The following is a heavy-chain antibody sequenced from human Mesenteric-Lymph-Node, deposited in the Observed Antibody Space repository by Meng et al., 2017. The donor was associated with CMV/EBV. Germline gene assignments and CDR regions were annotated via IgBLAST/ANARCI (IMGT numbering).Heavy chain of an antibody. Sequence: GGSLRLSCAASGFTFSSYEMNWVRQAPGKGLEWVSSISSRSRHIYYGDSVKGRFTISRDNAKNSLYLHMDSLAAEDTATYYCARVDYSTNWDTFDYWGQGALVTVSS. J-gene: IGHJ4*02. CDR3: ARVDYSTNWDTFDY. D-gene: IGHD6-13*01. CDR1: GFTFSSYE. CDR2: ISSRSRHI. V-gene: IGHV3-21*01.